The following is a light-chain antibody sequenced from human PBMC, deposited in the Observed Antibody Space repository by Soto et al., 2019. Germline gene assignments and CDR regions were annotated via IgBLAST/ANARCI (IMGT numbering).Light chain of an antibody. Sequence: QSVLTQPPSVSGAPGQRVTISCTGNSSNIGADDDVHWYQQLPGTAPKLLIYGNNNRPSGVPDRFSGSKSGTSASLAITGLQAADEADYYCQSYDTSLSAPDVFGTGTKLTVL. CDR3: QSYDTSLSAPDV. CDR2: GNN. J-gene: IGLJ1*01. V-gene: IGLV1-40*01. CDR1: SSNIGADDD.